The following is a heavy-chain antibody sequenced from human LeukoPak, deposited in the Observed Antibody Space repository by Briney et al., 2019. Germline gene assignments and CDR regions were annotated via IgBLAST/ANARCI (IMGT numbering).Heavy chain of an antibody. V-gene: IGHV3-66*01. CDR1: GFTVSSNY. D-gene: IGHD3-10*01. CDR2: IYSGGST. J-gene: IGHJ4*02. Sequence: PGGSLRLSCAASGFTVSSNYMSWVRQAPGKGLEWVSVIYSGGSTYYADSVKGRFTISRDNSKNTLYLQMNSLRAEDTAVYYCARGPSYYYGSGTLKYWGQGTLVTVSS. CDR3: ARGPSYYYGSGTLKY.